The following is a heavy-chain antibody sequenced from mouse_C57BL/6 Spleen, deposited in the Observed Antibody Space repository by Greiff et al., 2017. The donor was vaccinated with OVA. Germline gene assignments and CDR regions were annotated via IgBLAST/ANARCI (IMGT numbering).Heavy chain of an antibody. Sequence: EVQLVESEGGLVQPGSSMKLSCTASGFTFSDYYMAWVRQVPEKGLEWVANINYDGSSTYYLDSLKSRFIISRDNAKNILYLQMSSLKSEDTATYYCARDPFDVWGTGTTVTVSS. CDR2: INYDGSST. V-gene: IGHV5-16*01. CDR3: ARDPFDV. J-gene: IGHJ1*03. CDR1: GFTFSDYY.